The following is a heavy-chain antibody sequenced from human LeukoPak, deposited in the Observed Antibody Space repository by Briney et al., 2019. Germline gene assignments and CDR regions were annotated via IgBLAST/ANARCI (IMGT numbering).Heavy chain of an antibody. CDR1: GGSFSGYY. V-gene: IGHV4-34*01. Sequence: SETLSLTCAVHGGSFSGYYWSWIRQPPGKGLEWIGEINHSGSTNYNPSLKSRVTISVDTSKNQFSLKLSSVTAADTAVYYCARVEAVAGTAGDYWGQGTLVTVSS. J-gene: IGHJ4*02. CDR2: INHSGST. CDR3: ARVEAVAGTAGDY. D-gene: IGHD6-19*01.